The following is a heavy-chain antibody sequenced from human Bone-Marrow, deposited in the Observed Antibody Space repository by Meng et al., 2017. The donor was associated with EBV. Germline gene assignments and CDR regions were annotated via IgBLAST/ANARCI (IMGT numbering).Heavy chain of an antibody. Sequence: GHLQQWGAGLLKPSETLSLTCAVYGGFFSGYYWSWIRQPPGKGLEWLGEINHSGSTNYTPSLKSRVTISVDTSKNQFSLNLSSVTAADTSVYYCARGKSRDYIWGSYRIFDYWGQGTLVTVSS. CDR2: INHSGST. CDR3: ARGKSRDYIWGSYRIFDY. CDR1: GGFFSGYY. D-gene: IGHD3-16*02. V-gene: IGHV4-34*01. J-gene: IGHJ4*02.